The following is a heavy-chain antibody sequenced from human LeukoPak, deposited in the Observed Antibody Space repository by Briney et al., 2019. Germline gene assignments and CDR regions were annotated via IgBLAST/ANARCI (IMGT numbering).Heavy chain of an antibody. J-gene: IGHJ4*02. CDR2: INPNSGGA. CDR1: GYTFTDFY. V-gene: IGHV1-2*06. Sequence: ASVKVSCKASGYTFTDFYMHWVRQAPGQGLEWMGRINPNSGGANYGQKFQGRVTMTRDTSVSTAFMELSRLTSDDTAFYYCARDGQLANFDYWGQGTLVTVSS. CDR3: ARDGQLANFDY. D-gene: IGHD6-6*01.